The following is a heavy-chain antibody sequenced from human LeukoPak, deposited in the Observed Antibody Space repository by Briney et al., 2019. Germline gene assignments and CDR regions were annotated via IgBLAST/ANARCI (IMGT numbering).Heavy chain of an antibody. V-gene: IGHV4-61*01. D-gene: IGHD5-24*01. Sequence: SETLSLTCTVSGGPVSSGSYYWSWIRQPPGKGLEWIGYIYYSGSTNYNPSLKSRVTISVDTSKNQFSLKLSSVTAADTAVYYCASTQYGYNAYWGQGTLVTVSS. J-gene: IGHJ4*02. CDR1: GGPVSSGSYY. CDR3: ASTQYGYNAY. CDR2: IYYSGST.